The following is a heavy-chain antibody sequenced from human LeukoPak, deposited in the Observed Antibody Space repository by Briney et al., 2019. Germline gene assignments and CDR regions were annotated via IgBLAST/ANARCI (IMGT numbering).Heavy chain of an antibody. Sequence: SETLSLTCTVSGGSISSYYWSWIRRPPGKGLEWIGYIYYSGSTHYNPSLKSRVTISVDTSENQFSLKLSSVTAADTAVYYCAKYVSTGWFDPWGPGTLVTVSS. V-gene: IGHV4-59*08. CDR3: AKYVSTGWFDP. J-gene: IGHJ5*02. CDR1: GGSISSYY. CDR2: IYYSGST. D-gene: IGHD5/OR15-5a*01.